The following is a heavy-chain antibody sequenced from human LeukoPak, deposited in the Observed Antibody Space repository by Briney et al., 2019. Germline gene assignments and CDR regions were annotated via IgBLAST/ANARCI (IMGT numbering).Heavy chain of an antibody. D-gene: IGHD2-15*01. Sequence: SETLSLTCTVSDDSITMYYLTWIRQPPGKGLEWIGYVDHTGSTKFNPSLNGRVSISRDTSNNFFSLRLRSVTAADTAVYFCARGRVSSSTWYGTYYYFFHMDFWGKGTTVTVSS. V-gene: IGHV4-59*01. CDR3: ARGRVSSSTWYGTYYYFFHMDF. CDR2: VDHTGST. CDR1: DDSITMYY. J-gene: IGHJ6*03.